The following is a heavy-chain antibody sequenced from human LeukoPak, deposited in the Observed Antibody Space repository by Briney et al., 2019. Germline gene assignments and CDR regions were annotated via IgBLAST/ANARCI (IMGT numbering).Heavy chain of an antibody. CDR3: VKDSSAGSYFDY. V-gene: IGHV3-64D*06. CDR1: GFTFSRYA. D-gene: IGHD3-10*01. J-gene: IGHJ4*02. CDR2: ISSNGGST. Sequence: GGSLRLSCSASGFTFSRYAMHWVRQAPGKGLEYVSAISSNGGSTYYADSVKGRFTISRDNSRNTLHLQMSILRVEDTAVYYCVKDSSAGSYFDYWGQGTLVTVSS.